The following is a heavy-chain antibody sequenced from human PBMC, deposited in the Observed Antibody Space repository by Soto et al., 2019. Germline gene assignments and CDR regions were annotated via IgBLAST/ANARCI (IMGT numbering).Heavy chain of an antibody. V-gene: IGHV4-34*01. CDR1: GGSFSGYY. CDR3: ARGSRSPHYYGMDV. D-gene: IGHD4-17*01. Sequence: PSETLSLTCAVYGGSFSGYYWSWIRQPPGKGLEWIGEINHSGSTNYNPSLKSRVTISVDTSKNQFSLKLSSVTAADTAVYYCARGSRSPHYYGMDVWGQGTTVTVS. CDR2: INHSGST. J-gene: IGHJ6*02.